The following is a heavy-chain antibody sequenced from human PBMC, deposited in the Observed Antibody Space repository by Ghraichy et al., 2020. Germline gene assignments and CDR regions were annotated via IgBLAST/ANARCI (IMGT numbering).Heavy chain of an antibody. Sequence: GGSLRLSCAASGFTFSRYCMSWVRQAPGKGLEWVANIREDGSKRYYVDSVKGRFTISRDKAKNTLYLQMNSLRAEDTAVYYCARESIGRGVLESDDYYYYGMDVWGLGTKVTVSS. J-gene: IGHJ6*02. CDR3: ARESIGRGVLESDDYYYYGMDV. CDR2: IREDGSKR. D-gene: IGHD3-10*01. CDR1: GFTFSRYC. V-gene: IGHV3-7*03.